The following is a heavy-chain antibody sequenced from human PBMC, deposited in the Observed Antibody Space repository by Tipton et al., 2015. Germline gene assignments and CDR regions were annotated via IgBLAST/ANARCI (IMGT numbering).Heavy chain of an antibody. D-gene: IGHD3-3*01. CDR3: ARDRGKGVHYDFWSGYYPWYGMDV. J-gene: IGHJ6*02. CDR2: IIPIFGAA. V-gene: IGHV1-69*01. CDR1: GGTFSSYA. Sequence: QSGAEVKKPGSSVKVSCKASGGTFSSYAISWVRQAPGQGLEWMGGIIPIFGAANYAQKFQGRVTITADESTSTAYMELSSLRSEDTAVYYCARDRGKGVHYDFWSGYYPWYGMDVWGQGTTVTVSS.